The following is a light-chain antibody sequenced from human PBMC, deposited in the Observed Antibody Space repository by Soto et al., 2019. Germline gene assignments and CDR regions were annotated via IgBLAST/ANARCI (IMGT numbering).Light chain of an antibody. Sequence: DIQLTQSPSFLSASVGDRVTISCRASQGISDYLAWYQQKPGKAPKLLIYGASTLQSGVPSRFSGSASGTEFTLTNSSLQPEDFATSFCQQFNAYPLTFGGGTKLEIK. CDR1: QGISDY. CDR2: GAS. J-gene: IGKJ4*01. CDR3: QQFNAYPLT. V-gene: IGKV1-9*01.